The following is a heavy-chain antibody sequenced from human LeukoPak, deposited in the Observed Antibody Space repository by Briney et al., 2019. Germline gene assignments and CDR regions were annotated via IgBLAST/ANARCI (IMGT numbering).Heavy chain of an antibody. CDR3: ARGLSLRFLEWSYAGSYYYYGMDV. V-gene: IGHV4-59*01. CDR1: GGSISSYY. Sequence: SETLSLTCTVSGGSISSYYWSWIRQPPGKGLEWIGYIYYSGSTNYNPSLKSRVTISVGTSKNQFSLKLSSVTAADTAVYYCARGLSLRFLEWSYAGSYYYYGMDVWGQGTTVTVSS. J-gene: IGHJ6*02. D-gene: IGHD3-3*01. CDR2: IYYSGST.